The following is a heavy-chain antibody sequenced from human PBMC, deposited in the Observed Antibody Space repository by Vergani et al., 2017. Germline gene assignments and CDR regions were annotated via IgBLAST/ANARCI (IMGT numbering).Heavy chain of an antibody. Sequence: QVQLEESGPVLVKPSETLSLTCTVSGGSFNTYYWSWIRQSPGKGLEWIGYIYSTGSTNYNPSLNSRVTMSVDTSKNQFSLKLRSVTAADTAVYFCARVMYRDEASTGYRLEGMDIWGQGTTVTISS. V-gene: IGHV4-59*13. J-gene: IGHJ6*02. CDR1: GGSFNTYY. CDR2: IYSTGST. CDR3: ARVMYRDEASTGYRLEGMDI. D-gene: IGHD3-9*01.